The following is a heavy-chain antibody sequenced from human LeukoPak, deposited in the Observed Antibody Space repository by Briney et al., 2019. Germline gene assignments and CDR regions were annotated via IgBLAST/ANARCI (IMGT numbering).Heavy chain of an antibody. CDR1: GGSFSGYY. D-gene: IGHD2-8*02. CDR3: ARGLSQWSQYLFPQVLVRNWFDP. CDR2: INHSGST. V-gene: IGHV4-34*01. J-gene: IGHJ5*02. Sequence: PSETLSLTCAVYGGSFSGYYWSWIRQPPGKGLEWIGEINHSGSTNYNPSLKSRVTISVDTSKNQFSLKLSSVTAADTAVYYCARGLSQWSQYLFPQVLVRNWFDPWGQGTLVTVSS.